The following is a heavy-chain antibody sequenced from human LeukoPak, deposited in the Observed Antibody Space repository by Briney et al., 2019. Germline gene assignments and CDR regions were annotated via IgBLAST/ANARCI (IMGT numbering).Heavy chain of an antibody. CDR2: IYHSGST. J-gene: IGHJ4*02. D-gene: IGHD5-18*01. Sequence: PSQTLSLTCAVSGGSISSGGYSWSWIRQPPGKGLEWIGYIYHSGSTYYNPSLKSRVTISVDRSKNQFSLKLSSVTAADTAVYYCDRLNSYGYQRFDYWGQGTLVTVSS. CDR3: DRLNSYGYQRFDY. V-gene: IGHV4-30-2*01. CDR1: GGSISSGGYS.